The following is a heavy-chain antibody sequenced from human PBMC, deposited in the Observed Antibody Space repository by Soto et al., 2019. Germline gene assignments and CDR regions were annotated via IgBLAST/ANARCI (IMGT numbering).Heavy chain of an antibody. D-gene: IGHD4-17*01. Sequence: PSETLSLTCTVSCGSISSGGYYWSWIRQHPGKGLEWIGYIYYSGSTYYNPSLKSRITIKPDTSKNQFSLQLNSVTPEDTAVYYCARGPTALDPWGQGTLVTVSS. J-gene: IGHJ5*02. V-gene: IGHV4-31*03. CDR1: CGSISSGGYY. CDR3: ARGPTALDP. CDR2: IYYSGST.